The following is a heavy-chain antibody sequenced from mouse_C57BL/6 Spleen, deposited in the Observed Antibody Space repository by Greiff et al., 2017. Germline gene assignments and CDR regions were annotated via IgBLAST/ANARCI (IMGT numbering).Heavy chain of an antibody. Sequence: VQLKESVAELVRPGASVKLSCTASGFNIKNTYMPWVKQRPEQGLEWIGRIDPANGNTKYAPKFQGKATITADTSSNTAYLQLSSLTSEDTAIYYCAREGPAWFAYWGQGTLVTVSA. CDR2: IDPANGNT. D-gene: IGHD3-3*01. V-gene: IGHV14-3*01. CDR1: GFNIKNTY. CDR3: AREGPAWFAY. J-gene: IGHJ3*01.